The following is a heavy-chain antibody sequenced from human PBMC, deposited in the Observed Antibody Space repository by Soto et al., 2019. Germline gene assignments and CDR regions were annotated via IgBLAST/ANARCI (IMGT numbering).Heavy chain of an antibody. CDR3: ARGVGFGYYYYHMDL. CDR2: IYYSGSA. Sequence: LSLTCTVSGDSFTSVSGYWSWIRQPPGKGLEWIGYIYYSGSADYNPSLGSRVTISIDTSKNQFSLKLTSVTAADTAVYYCARGVGFGYYYYHMDLWGQGTTVTVSS. CDR1: GDSFTSVSGY. V-gene: IGHV4-61*01. D-gene: IGHD3-10*01. J-gene: IGHJ6*02.